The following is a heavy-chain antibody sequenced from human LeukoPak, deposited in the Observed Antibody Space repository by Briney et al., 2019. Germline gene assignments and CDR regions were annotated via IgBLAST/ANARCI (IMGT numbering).Heavy chain of an antibody. CDR3: TRPARKVVTEAGY. CDR2: IRIKAYGGTT. CDR1: GFTVSSNY. Sequence: PGGSLRLSCAPSGFTVSSNYMNWVRQAPGKGLEWVGFIRIKAYGGTTEYAASVKGRFTISRDDSKSIAYLQMNSLKTEDTAVYYCTRPARKVVTEAGYWGQGTLVTVSS. J-gene: IGHJ4*02. D-gene: IGHD2-21*02. V-gene: IGHV3-49*04.